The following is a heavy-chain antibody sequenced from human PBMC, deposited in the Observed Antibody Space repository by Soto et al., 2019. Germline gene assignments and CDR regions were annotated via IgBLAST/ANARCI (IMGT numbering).Heavy chain of an antibody. CDR2: ISSSSSTI. Sequence: GGSMRFSCAASGFTFSSYSMNWVRQAPGKGLEWVSYISSSSSTIYYADSVKGRFTISRDNAKNSLYLQMNSLRAEDTAVYYCARDPLGPFDYWGQGTLVTVSS. CDR1: GFTFSSYS. J-gene: IGHJ4*02. V-gene: IGHV3-48*01. CDR3: ARDPLGPFDY. D-gene: IGHD3-16*01.